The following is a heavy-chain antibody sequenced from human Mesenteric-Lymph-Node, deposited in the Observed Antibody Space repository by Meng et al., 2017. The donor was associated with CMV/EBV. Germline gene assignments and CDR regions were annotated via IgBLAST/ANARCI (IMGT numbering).Heavy chain of an antibody. CDR1: GFTVARNA. Sequence: GFTVARNAMSWVREAPGKGMEWVSDISGSGGSTDYADSVKGRFTISRDNSKNTLYLKMNSLRAEDTAVYYCAKDGGITMIVRDFDYWGQGTLVTVSS. J-gene: IGHJ4*02. CDR2: ISGSGGST. CDR3: AKDGGITMIVRDFDY. V-gene: IGHV3-23*01. D-gene: IGHD3-22*01.